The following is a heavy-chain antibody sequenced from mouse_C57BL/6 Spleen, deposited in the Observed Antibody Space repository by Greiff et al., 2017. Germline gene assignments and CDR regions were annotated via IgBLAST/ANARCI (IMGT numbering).Heavy chain of an antibody. CDR3: AREGYGEAMDY. J-gene: IGHJ4*01. V-gene: IGHV1-64*01. Sequence: QVQLKQPGAELVKPGASVKLSCKASGYTFTSYWMHWVKQRPGQGLEWIGMIHPNSGSTNYNEKFKSKATLTVDKSSSTAYMQLSSLTSEDSAVYYCAREGYGEAMDYWGQGTSVTVSS. CDR1: GYTFTSYW. D-gene: IGHD2-13*01. CDR2: IHPNSGST.